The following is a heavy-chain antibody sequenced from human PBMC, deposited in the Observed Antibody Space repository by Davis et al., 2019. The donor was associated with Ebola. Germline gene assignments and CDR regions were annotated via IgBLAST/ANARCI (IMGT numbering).Heavy chain of an antibody. CDR1: GGSFSGYY. CDR2: IDHSGST. V-gene: IGHV4-34*01. D-gene: IGHD3-3*01. Sequence: SETLSLTCAVYGGSFSGYYWSWIRQPPGKGLEWIGEIDHSGSTNYNPSLKSRVTISVDTSKNQFSLKLSSVTAADTAVYYCARHVRVAGTGQYYFDYWGQGTLISVSS. CDR3: ARHVRVAGTGQYYFDY. J-gene: IGHJ4*02.